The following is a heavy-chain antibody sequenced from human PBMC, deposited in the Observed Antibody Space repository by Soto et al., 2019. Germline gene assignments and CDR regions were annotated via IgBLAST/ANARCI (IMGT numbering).Heavy chain of an antibody. D-gene: IGHD2-2*01. Sequence: GGSLRLSCAASGFTFSSYAMSWVRQAPGKGLEWVSAISGSGGSTYYADSVKGRFTISRDNSKNTLYLQMNSLRAEDTAVYYCATKSGIVVVPAAMSYFDYWGQGTLVTVSS. CDR3: ATKSGIVVVPAAMSYFDY. CDR2: ISGSGGST. CDR1: GFTFSSYA. V-gene: IGHV3-23*01. J-gene: IGHJ4*02.